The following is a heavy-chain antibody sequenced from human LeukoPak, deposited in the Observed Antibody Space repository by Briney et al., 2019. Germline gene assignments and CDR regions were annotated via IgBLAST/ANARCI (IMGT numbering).Heavy chain of an antibody. CDR3: ARGNWQWLVNYYFDY. D-gene: IGHD6-19*01. CDR2: INPSGGST. V-gene: IGHV1-46*01. Sequence: ASVKVSCKASGYTFTSYYMHWVRQAPGQGLEWMGIINPSGGSTSYAQKFQGRVTMTRDTSTSTVYMGLSSLRSEDTAVYYCARGNWQWLVNYYFDYWGQGTLVTVSS. J-gene: IGHJ4*02. CDR1: GYTFTSYY.